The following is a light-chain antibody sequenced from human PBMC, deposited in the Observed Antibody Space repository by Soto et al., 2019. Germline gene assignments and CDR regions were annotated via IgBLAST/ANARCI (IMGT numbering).Light chain of an antibody. J-gene: IGKJ1*01. CDR2: KAS. Sequence: DIQMTQSPSTLYGSVGDRVQLTCLASQTISSWLAWYQQKPGKAPKXMIYKASTLKSGVPSRFSGSGSGTEFTLTISSLQPDDFATYYCQHYNSYSEAFGQGTKVDIK. CDR3: QHYNSYSEA. CDR1: QTISSW. V-gene: IGKV1-5*03.